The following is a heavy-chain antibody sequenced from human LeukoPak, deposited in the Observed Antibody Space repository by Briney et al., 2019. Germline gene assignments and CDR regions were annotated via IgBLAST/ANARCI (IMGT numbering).Heavy chain of an antibody. CDR1: GFTLSSSF. J-gene: IGHJ4*02. Sequence: PGGSLRLSCAASGFTLSSSFIYWVRRAPGKGLEWVSSISSSSSYIYYADSVKGRFTISRDNSKNTLYLQMNSLRAEDTAVCYCARGGIVVVPAAMLWFDYWGQGTLVTVSS. CDR2: ISSSSSYI. V-gene: IGHV3-21*01. D-gene: IGHD2-2*01. CDR3: ARGGIVVVPAAMLWFDY.